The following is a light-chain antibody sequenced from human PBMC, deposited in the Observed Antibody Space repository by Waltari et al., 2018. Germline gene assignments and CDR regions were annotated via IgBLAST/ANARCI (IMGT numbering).Light chain of an antibody. CDR3: RQRSNWLT. CDR1: QSVSSY. V-gene: IGKV3-11*01. Sequence: EIVLTQSPATLSLSPGERATLSCRASQSVSSYLAWYQQKPGQAPRLLIYDASNRATGIPARFSGSGSGTDFTLTISSLEPEDVAVYYCRQRSNWLTFGGGTKVEIK. CDR2: DAS. J-gene: IGKJ4*01.